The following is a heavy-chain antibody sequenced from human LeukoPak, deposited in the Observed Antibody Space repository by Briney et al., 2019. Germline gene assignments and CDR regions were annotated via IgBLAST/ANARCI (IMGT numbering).Heavy chain of an antibody. CDR2: IWYGGSNK. CDR1: GFTFSSYG. Sequence: GGSLRLSCAASGFTFSSYGMHWVRQAPGKGLEWVAVIWYGGSNKYYADSVKGRFTISRDNSKNTLYLQMNSLRAEDTAVYYCAKGMVRGVIPYYMDVWGKGTTVTVSS. J-gene: IGHJ6*03. V-gene: IGHV3-30*02. D-gene: IGHD3-10*01. CDR3: AKGMVRGVIPYYMDV.